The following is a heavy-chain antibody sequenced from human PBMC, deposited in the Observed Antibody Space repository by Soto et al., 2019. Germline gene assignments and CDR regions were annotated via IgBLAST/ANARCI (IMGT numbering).Heavy chain of an antibody. J-gene: IGHJ4*02. CDR2: IGSRGESYAT. Sequence: SLRLSCAASGFTFGASALQWVRQASGKGLEWLGRIGSRGESYATTYDVSVKGRFTISRDDSKNTLFLQMNSLRAEDTALYYCTRPRYDGSGTPFDYWGQGALVTVSS. D-gene: IGHD3-22*01. CDR1: GFTFGASA. V-gene: IGHV3-73*01. CDR3: TRPRYDGSGTPFDY.